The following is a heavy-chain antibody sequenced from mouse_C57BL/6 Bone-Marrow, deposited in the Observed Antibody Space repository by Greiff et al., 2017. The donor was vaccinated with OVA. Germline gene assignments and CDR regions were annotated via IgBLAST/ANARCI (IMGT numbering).Heavy chain of an antibody. CDR1: GYSFTDSE. Sequence: QVQLQQSGAELVRPGASVTLSCKASGYSFTDSEMHWVRPTPVHGLEWIGAIDPETGGTAYNQQFKGKAILTADKSSSTAYMCLRSLTSEDAATYYCTCERCYYGSSHWYFDVWGTGTTVTVSS. CDR3: TCERCYYGSSHWYFDV. V-gene: IGHV1-15*01. J-gene: IGHJ1*03. CDR2: IDPETGGT. D-gene: IGHD1-1*01.